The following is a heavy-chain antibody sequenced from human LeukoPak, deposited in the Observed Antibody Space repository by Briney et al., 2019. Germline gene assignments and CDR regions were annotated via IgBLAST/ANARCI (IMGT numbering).Heavy chain of an antibody. D-gene: IGHD6-6*01. CDR1: GGSISSGGYY. J-gene: IGHJ4*02. Sequence: SETLSLTCTVSGGSISSGGYYWSWIRQPPGKGLEWIGYIYYSGSTNYNPSLKSRVTISVDTSKNQFSLKLSSVTAADTAVYYCARGQGNRRIAARQESKPPTYWGQGTLVTVSS. CDR2: IYYSGST. V-gene: IGHV4-61*08. CDR3: ARGQGNRRIAARQESKPPTY.